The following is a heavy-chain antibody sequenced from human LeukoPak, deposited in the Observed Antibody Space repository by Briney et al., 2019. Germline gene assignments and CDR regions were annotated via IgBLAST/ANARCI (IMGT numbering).Heavy chain of an antibody. Sequence: PSETLSLTCAVSGGSISSGGYSWSWIRQPPGKGLEWIGCIYHSGSTYYNPSLKSRVTISVDRSKNQFSLKLSSVTAADTAVYYCARERITMVRGGRGAFDIWGQGTMVTVSS. CDR3: ARERITMVRGGRGAFDI. D-gene: IGHD3-10*01. CDR1: GGSISSGGYS. V-gene: IGHV4-30-2*01. CDR2: IYHSGST. J-gene: IGHJ3*02.